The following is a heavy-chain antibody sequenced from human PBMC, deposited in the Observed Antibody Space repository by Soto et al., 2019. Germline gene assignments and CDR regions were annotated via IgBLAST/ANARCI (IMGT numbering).Heavy chain of an antibody. CDR1: GGTFSSYA. V-gene: IGHV1-69*13. D-gene: IGHD3-3*01. CDR2: IIPIFGTA. Sequence: SVKVSCKASGGTFSSYAISWVRQAPGQGLEWMGGIIPIFGTANYAQKFQGRVTITADESTSTAYMELSSLRSEDTAVYYCARADMIFGVVIILQNYYYYGMDVWGQGTTVTVS. CDR3: ARADMIFGVVIILQNYYYYGMDV. J-gene: IGHJ6*02.